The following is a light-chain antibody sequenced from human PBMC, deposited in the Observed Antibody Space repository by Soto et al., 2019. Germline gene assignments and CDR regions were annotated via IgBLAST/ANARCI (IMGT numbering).Light chain of an antibody. J-gene: IGKJ5*01. V-gene: IGKV3-20*01. CDR2: GAS. Sequence: VFTQSPRAVSLSPGERATLSCRASQSVGSNFLAWYQQKPGQAPRLLIYGASSRATGIADRFSGSGSGTDFTLTISRLEPEDFAVYYCQQYGSSPITFGQGTRLEI. CDR3: QQYGSSPIT. CDR1: QSVGSNF.